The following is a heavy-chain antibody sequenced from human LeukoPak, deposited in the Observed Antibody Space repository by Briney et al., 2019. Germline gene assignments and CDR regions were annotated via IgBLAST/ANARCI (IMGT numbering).Heavy chain of an antibody. Sequence: GESLKICCMCSGYNIGRFWIGWVRQMPGKGLEWMGIIYPYDSDTRYSPTFQGQVTISADMSISTAYLEWSSLKASDTAMYYCAKHFSGGDSDAFEIWGQGTLLTVSP. D-gene: IGHD2-21*01. CDR1: GYNIGRFW. V-gene: IGHV5-51*01. CDR3: AKHFSGGDSDAFEI. J-gene: IGHJ3*02. CDR2: IYPYDSDT.